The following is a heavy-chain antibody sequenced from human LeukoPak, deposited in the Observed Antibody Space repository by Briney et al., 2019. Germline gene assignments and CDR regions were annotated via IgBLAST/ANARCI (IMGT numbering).Heavy chain of an antibody. CDR2: ISGSGGST. D-gene: IGHD4-17*01. V-gene: IGHV3-23*01. CDR3: ATQTPWGYGDYVYAFDI. J-gene: IGHJ3*02. CDR1: GFTFSSYA. Sequence: PGGSLRLSCAASGFTFSSYAMSWVRQAPGKGLEWVSAISGSGGSTYYADSVKGRFTISRDNSKNTLYLQMNSLRAEDTAVYYCATQTPWGYGDYVYAFDIWGQGTMVTVSS.